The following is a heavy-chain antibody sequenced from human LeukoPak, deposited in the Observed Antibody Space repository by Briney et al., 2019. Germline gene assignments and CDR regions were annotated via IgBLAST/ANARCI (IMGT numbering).Heavy chain of an antibody. CDR2: IKSKTDGGTT. CDR3: TTGWGLYYYDSSGYYIFRDY. J-gene: IGHJ4*02. Sequence: PGGSLRLSCAASGFTFSNAWMSWVRQAPGKGLEWVGRIKSKTDGGTTDYAAPVKGRFTISRDDSKNTLYLQMNSLKTEDTAVYYCTTGWGLYYYDSSGYYIFRDYWGQGTLVTVSS. V-gene: IGHV3-15*01. CDR1: GFTFSNAW. D-gene: IGHD3-22*01.